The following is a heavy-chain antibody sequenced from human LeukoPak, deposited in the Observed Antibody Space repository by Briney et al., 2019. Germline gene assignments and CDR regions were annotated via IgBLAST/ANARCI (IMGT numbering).Heavy chain of an antibody. V-gene: IGHV3-30-3*01. CDR3: ARSMSGGDAFDI. CDR2: ISYDGSNK. J-gene: IGHJ3*02. CDR1: GFTFSSYA. D-gene: IGHD3-10*02. Sequence: RSGASLRLSCAASGFTFSSYAMHWVRQAPGKGLEWVAVISYDGSNKYYADSVKGRFTISRDNSKNTLYLQMNSLRAEDTAVYYCARSMSGGDAFDIWGQGTMVTVSS.